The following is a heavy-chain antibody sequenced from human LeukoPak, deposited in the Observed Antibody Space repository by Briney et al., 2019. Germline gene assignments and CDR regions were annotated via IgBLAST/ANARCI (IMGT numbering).Heavy chain of an antibody. CDR3: ARAFSEHWLVPDF. V-gene: IGHV3-33*01. CDR1: GFTFSNYG. Sequence: PGGSLRLSCAASGFTFSNYGVHWVRQAPGKGLEWVAAIWYDGSNKYYGDSVKGRFTISRDNSKNTLYLQMNSLRAEDTAAYYCARAFSEHWLVPDFRGQGTLVTVSS. D-gene: IGHD6-19*01. CDR2: IWYDGSNK. J-gene: IGHJ4*02.